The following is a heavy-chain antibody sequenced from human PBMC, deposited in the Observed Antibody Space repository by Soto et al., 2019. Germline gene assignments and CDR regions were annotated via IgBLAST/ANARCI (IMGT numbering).Heavy chain of an antibody. V-gene: IGHV3-74*03. Sequence: EVQLVESGGGLVQPGASLRLSCAASGFTFSSYWMHWVRQVPGKGLVWVSRINSDGSATTYADSVKGRFTISRDNAKNTLYLQINSLRAEDPHVYHCPRMELCSSIDCYSVFDSSGQCTLVTVSS. J-gene: IGHJ4*02. CDR2: INSDGSAT. CDR1: GFTFSSYW. D-gene: IGHD2-21*02. CDR3: PRMELCSSIDCYSVFDS.